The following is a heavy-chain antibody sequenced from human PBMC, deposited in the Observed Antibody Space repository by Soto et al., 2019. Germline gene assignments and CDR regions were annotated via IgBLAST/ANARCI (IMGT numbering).Heavy chain of an antibody. CDR2: ISSSGSTI. D-gene: IGHD6-19*01. J-gene: IGHJ6*01. V-gene: IGHV3-48*03. Sequence: EVQLVESGGGLVQPGGSLRLSCAASGFTFSSYEMNWVRQAPGKGLEWVSYISSSGSTIYYADSVKGRFTISRDNAKNSLYLQMNSLRAEDTAVYYCARDLILYSSGWYGSNYYYGMDVW. CDR1: GFTFSSYE. CDR3: ARDLILYSSGWYGSNYYYGMDV.